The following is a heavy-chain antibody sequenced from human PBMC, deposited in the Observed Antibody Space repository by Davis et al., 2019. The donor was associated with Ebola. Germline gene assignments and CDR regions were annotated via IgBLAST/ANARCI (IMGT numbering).Heavy chain of an antibody. CDR2: ISYDGSNT. V-gene: IGHV3-30*18. CDR3: AKSTSHGSGSYLDY. J-gene: IGHJ4*02. Sequence: GGSLRLSCAASGFTFSSYGMHWVRQAPGKGLEWVAVISYDGSNTYYADSVKGRFTISRDNSKNTLYLQMNSLRAEDTAVYYCAKSTSHGSGSYLDYWGQGTLVTVSS. D-gene: IGHD3-10*01. CDR1: GFTFSSYG.